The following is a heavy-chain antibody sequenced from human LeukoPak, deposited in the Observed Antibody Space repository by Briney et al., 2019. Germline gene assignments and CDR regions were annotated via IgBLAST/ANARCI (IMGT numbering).Heavy chain of an antibody. V-gene: IGHV3-74*03. J-gene: IGHJ4*02. D-gene: IGHD6-13*01. CDR3: TTVLSSNRCNLCDH. Sequence: GGSLRLSCAASGFTFSRYWMHWVRQAPGKGLMWVSRISPDGSTTLYADSVKGRFTISRDNAKNTLYLQMNSLGAEDTAVYYCTTVLSSNRCNLCDHWGQGTLVTVSS. CDR2: ISPDGSTT. CDR1: GFTFSRYW.